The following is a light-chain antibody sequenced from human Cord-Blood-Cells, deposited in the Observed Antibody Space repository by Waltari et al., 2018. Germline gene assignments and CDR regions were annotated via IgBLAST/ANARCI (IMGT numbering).Light chain of an antibody. J-gene: IGKJ1*01. Sequence: EIVMTQSPATLSVSLGERATLSCRASQSVSSNLAWDQQKPGQDPRLLIYGASTRATGIAGSFSCSGSGTDFTLTLSSLQSEDFAVYDCQQYNNWPTWTFGQGTKVEIK. V-gene: IGKV3-15*01. CDR1: QSVSSN. CDR2: GAS. CDR3: QQYNNWPTWT.